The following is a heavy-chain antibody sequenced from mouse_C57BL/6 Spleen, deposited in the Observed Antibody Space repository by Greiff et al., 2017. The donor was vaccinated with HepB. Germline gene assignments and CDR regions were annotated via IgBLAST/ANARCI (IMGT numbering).Heavy chain of an antibody. Sequence: QVQLQQPGAELVRPGTSVKLSCKASGYTFTSYWMHWVKQRPGQGLEWIGVIDPSDSYTNYNQKFKGKATLTVDTSSSTAYMQLSSLTSEDSAVYYCARSTAQAPMDYWGQGTSVTVSS. D-gene: IGHD3-2*02. J-gene: IGHJ4*01. CDR1: GYTFTSYW. CDR3: ARSTAQAPMDY. V-gene: IGHV1-59*01. CDR2: IDPSDSYT.